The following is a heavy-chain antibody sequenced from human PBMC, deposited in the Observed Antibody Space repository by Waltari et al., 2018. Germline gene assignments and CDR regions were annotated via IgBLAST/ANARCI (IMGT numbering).Heavy chain of an antibody. V-gene: IGHV3-33*08. J-gene: IGHJ4*02. Sequence: QVQLVESGGGVVQPGRSLRLSCAASGFTFSSYGMHWVRQAPGKGLEWVAVIWYDGSNKYYVDSVKGRFTISRDNAKNSLYLQMNSLRAEDTAVYYCARDTIRGYFDYWGQGTLVTVSS. CDR2: IWYDGSNK. CDR1: GFTFSSYG. CDR3: ARDTIRGYFDY. D-gene: IGHD3-3*01.